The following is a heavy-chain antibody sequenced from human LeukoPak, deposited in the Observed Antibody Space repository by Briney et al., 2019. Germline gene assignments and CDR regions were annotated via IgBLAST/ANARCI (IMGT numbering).Heavy chain of an antibody. V-gene: IGHV4-59*12. J-gene: IGHJ4*02. CDR3: ASVAPKRIAATIFDY. CDR2: IYYSEST. D-gene: IGHD5-12*01. CDR1: GGSISSYY. Sequence: SETLSLTCTGSGGSISSYYWSWIRQPPGKGLEWIGYIYYSESTNYNHSLKSRVTISVDTSKNHFSLKLSSVTAADTAVYYCASVAPKRIAATIFDYWGEGTLVTVSS.